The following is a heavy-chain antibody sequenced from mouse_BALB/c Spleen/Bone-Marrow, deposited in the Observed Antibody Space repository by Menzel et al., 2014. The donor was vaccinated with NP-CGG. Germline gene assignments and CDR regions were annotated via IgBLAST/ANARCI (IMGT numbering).Heavy chain of an antibody. CDR3: ARGLGEIWGY. CDR2: IHPSDSES. J-gene: IGHJ2*01. CDR1: GYSFTTYW. Sequence: QVQLQQSGAELVRPGPSVQLSCKASGYSFTTYWTPWVKLLSGQFLAFLGMIHPSDSESRLNQRFKDKATLTVDKSSTTAYMQLSSPTSEDSAVYYCARGLGEIWGYWGQGTTLTVSS. V-gene: IGHV1-74*01. D-gene: IGHD4-1*01.